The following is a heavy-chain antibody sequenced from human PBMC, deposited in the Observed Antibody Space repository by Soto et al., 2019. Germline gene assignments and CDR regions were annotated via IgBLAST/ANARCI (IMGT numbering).Heavy chain of an antibody. V-gene: IGHV3-48*01. CDR2: ISSSSSTI. CDR1: GFTFSSYS. Sequence: EVQLVESGGGLVQPGGSLRLSCAASGFTFSSYSMNWVRQAPGKGLEWVSYISSSSSTIYYADSVKGRFTISRDNAKNSLYLQKNSLRAEDKAVYYCARDRSYYVSLTGEYYYDYGMDGWGQGTTVTVSS. D-gene: IGHD3-9*01. J-gene: IGHJ6*02. CDR3: ARDRSYYVSLTGEYYYDYGMDG.